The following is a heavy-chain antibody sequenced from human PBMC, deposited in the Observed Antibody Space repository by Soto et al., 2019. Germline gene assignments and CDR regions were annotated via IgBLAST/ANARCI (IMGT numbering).Heavy chain of an antibody. CDR3: ARDKYSGSENDAFDI. D-gene: IGHD1-26*01. Sequence: SETLSLTCTVSGGSISSYYWSWIRQPPGKGLEWIGYIYYSGSTNYNPSLKRRVTISVDTSKNQFSLKLSSVTAADTAVYYCARDKYSGSENDAFDIWGQGKMVTVSS. CDR2: IYYSGST. CDR1: GGSISSYY. V-gene: IGHV4-59*01. J-gene: IGHJ3*02.